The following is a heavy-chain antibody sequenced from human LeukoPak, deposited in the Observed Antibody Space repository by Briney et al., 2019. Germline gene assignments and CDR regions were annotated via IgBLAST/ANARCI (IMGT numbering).Heavy chain of an antibody. CDR1: GFTFSSYA. D-gene: IGHD4-17*01. J-gene: IGHJ4*02. CDR3: ARDPGDYAFDY. Sequence: GGSLRLSCAASGFTFSSYAMHWVRQAPGKGLEWVAVISYDGSNKYYADSVKGRFTISRDNSKNTLYLQMNSLRAEDTAVYYCARDPGDYAFDYWGQGTLVTVSS. V-gene: IGHV3-30*01. CDR2: ISYDGSNK.